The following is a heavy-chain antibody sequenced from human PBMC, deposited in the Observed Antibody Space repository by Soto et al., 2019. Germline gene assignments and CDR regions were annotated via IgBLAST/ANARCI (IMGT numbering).Heavy chain of an antibody. CDR1: GFTFSSYG. CDR2: IWYDGSNK. D-gene: IGHD2-15*01. CDR3: ARDRGCSGVSCYFDYYGMDV. Sequence: QVQLVESGGGVVQPGRFLRLSCAASGFTFSSYGMHWFRQAPGKGLEWVGVIWYDGSNKYYADSVKGRFTISRDNSKNTLYLQMNSVRAEDRAVYYCARDRGCSGVSCYFDYYGMDVWGQGTTVTVSS. J-gene: IGHJ6*02. V-gene: IGHV3-33*01.